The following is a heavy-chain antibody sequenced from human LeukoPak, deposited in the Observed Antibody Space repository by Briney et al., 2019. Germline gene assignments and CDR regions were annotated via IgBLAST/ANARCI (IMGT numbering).Heavy chain of an antibody. CDR2: INPNSGGT. CDR3: ARGPRGYSYGLLIAYDY. D-gene: IGHD5-18*01. J-gene: IGHJ4*02. Sequence: ASVKVSCKASGYTFTGYYMHWVRQAPGQGLEWMGWINPNSGGTNYAQKFQGMVTMTRDTSISTAYMELSRLRSDDTAVYYCARGPRGYSYGLLIAYDYWGQGTLVTVSS. CDR1: GYTFTGYY. V-gene: IGHV1-2*02.